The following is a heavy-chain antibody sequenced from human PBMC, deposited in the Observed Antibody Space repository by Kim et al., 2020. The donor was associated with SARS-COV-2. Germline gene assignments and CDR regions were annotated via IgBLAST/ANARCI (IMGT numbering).Heavy chain of an antibody. CDR3: ANGQNPYDYGEGF. CDR1: GFTFRSYG. J-gene: IGHJ4*02. D-gene: IGHD4-17*01. V-gene: IGHV3-30*18. CDR2: ISPDGSKK. Sequence: GGSLRLSCAASGFTFRSYGMHWVRQAPGKGLEWVAVISPDGSKKNYAGSVEGRFTISRDNSKNTLYLQMNSVRAEDTAVYYCANGQNPYDYGEGFWGQGTLVAVSS.